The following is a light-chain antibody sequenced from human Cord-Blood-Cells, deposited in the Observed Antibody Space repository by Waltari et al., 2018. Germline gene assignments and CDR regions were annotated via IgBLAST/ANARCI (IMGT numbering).Light chain of an antibody. J-gene: IGLJ1*01. CDR3: SSYTSSSTPFYV. V-gene: IGLV2-14*03. CDR1: SSDVVGYNY. CDR2: DVS. Sequence: QSALTQPASVSASPGQSLTISCTGTSSDVVGYNYVSLYQQHPGKAPKLMIYDVSNRPSGVSNRFSGSKSGNTASLTISGLQAEDEADYYCSSYTSSSTPFYVFGTGTKVTVL.